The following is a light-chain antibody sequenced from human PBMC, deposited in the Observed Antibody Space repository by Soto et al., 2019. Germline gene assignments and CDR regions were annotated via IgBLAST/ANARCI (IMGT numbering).Light chain of an antibody. CDR1: SSDVGGYDY. V-gene: IGLV2-14*03. CDR3: SSYTRSSNFYV. J-gene: IGLJ1*01. CDR2: DVS. Sequence: QSVLTQPASVSGSPGQAITIPCTGTSSDVGGYDYVSWYQQHPGKAPKLMIFDVSNRLSGVSNRFSGSKSGNTASLTISGLQAEDEADYYCSSYTRSSNFYVFGTGTKVTVL.